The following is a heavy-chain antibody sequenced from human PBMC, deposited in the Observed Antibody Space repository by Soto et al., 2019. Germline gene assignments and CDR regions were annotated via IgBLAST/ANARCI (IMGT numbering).Heavy chain of an antibody. CDR2: IYHSGST. CDR3: ARAAAAGSYYYYYGMDV. Sequence: SETLSLTCAVSGGSISSGGYSWSWIRQPPGKGLEWIGYIYHSGSTYYNPSLKSRVTISVDRSKNQFSLKLSSVTAADTAVYYCARAAAAGSYYYYYGMDVWGQGTTVTVSS. V-gene: IGHV4-30-2*01. J-gene: IGHJ6*02. D-gene: IGHD6-13*01. CDR1: GGSISSGGYS.